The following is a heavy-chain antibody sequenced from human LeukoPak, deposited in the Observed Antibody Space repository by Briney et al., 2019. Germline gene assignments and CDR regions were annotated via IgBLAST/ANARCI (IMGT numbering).Heavy chain of an antibody. Sequence: GGSLRLSCAASGFTFSSYSMNWVRQAPGKGLEWVSYISSSSTTIYYADSVKGRFTISRDNAKNSLYLQMNSLRAEDTAVYYCARDRPLIASYCSGGTCSEEEFDYWGQGTLVTVSS. CDR3: ARDRPLIASYCSGGTCSEEEFDY. CDR1: GFTFSSYS. D-gene: IGHD2-15*01. J-gene: IGHJ4*02. V-gene: IGHV3-48*01. CDR2: ISSSSTTI.